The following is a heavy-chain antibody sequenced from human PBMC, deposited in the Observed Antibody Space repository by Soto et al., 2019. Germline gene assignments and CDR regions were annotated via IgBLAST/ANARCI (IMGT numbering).Heavy chain of an antibody. D-gene: IGHD5-18*01. CDR3: EKMAGYTSGHGMDV. CDR1: GFTFSSYA. CDR2: ISGSGGST. J-gene: IGHJ6*02. V-gene: IGHV3-23*01. Sequence: PGGSLRLSCAASGFTFSSYAMSWVRQAPGKGLEWVSAISGSGGSTYYADSVKGRFTISRDNSKNTLYLQMNSLRAEDTAVYYCEKMAGYTSGHGMDVWGQGTTVTVSS.